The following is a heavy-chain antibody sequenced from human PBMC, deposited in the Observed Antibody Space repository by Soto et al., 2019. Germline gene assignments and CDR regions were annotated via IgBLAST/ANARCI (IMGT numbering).Heavy chain of an antibody. Sequence: EVQLVESGGGLVQPGGSLRLSCAASGFSITNTWMHWVRQAPGKGLEWVGRVKSKADGGTADYAAPVKGRFTVSRDDSKNTQYLQINSLKMEHTAVYYCNSYPDFWGGHTPLWGQGTLVTVST. CDR1: GFSITNTW. CDR2: VKSKADGGTA. V-gene: IGHV3-15*07. J-gene: IGHJ4*02. D-gene: IGHD3-3*01. CDR3: NSYPDFWGGHTPL.